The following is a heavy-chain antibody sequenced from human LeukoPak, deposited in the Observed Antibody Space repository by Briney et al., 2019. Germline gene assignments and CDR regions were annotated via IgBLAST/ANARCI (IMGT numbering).Heavy chain of an antibody. V-gene: IGHV3-30-3*01. CDR1: GFTFSSYA. J-gene: IGHJ4*02. D-gene: IGHD6-19*01. CDR3: AREGFGEQWLVREYFDY. Sequence: GRSLRLSCAASGFTFSSYAMHWVRQAPGKGLEWVAVISYDGSNKYYADSVTGRFTISRDNSKNTLYLQMNSLRAEDTAVYYCAREGFGEQWLVREYFDYWGQGTLVTVSS. CDR2: ISYDGSNK.